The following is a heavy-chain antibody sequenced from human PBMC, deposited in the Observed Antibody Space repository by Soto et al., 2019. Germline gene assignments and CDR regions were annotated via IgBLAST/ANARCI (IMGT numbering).Heavy chain of an antibody. V-gene: IGHV3-30-3*01. CDR1: GFTFSSYA. D-gene: IGHD2-15*01. J-gene: IGHJ6*02. Sequence: GGSLRLSCAASGFTFSSYAMHWVRQAPGKGLEWVAVISYDGSNKYYADSVKGRFTISRDNSKNTLYLQMNSLRAEDTAVYYCASSSGSSLYYYYYGMDVWGQGTTVTVSS. CDR3: ASSSGSSLYYYYYGMDV. CDR2: ISYDGSNK.